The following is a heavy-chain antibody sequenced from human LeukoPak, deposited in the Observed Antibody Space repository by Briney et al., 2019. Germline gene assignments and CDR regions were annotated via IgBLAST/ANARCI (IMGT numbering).Heavy chain of an antibody. Sequence: SETLSLICTVYGGSFSAYYWSWIRQPPGKGLEWIGEINHSGSTNYNPSLKSRVTISVDTSKKQFSLKLSSVTAADTAVYYCAREGGSGSGRGLDYWGQGTLVTVSS. CDR3: AREGGSGSGRGLDY. CDR1: GGSFSAYY. D-gene: IGHD3-10*01. CDR2: INHSGST. V-gene: IGHV4-34*01. J-gene: IGHJ4*02.